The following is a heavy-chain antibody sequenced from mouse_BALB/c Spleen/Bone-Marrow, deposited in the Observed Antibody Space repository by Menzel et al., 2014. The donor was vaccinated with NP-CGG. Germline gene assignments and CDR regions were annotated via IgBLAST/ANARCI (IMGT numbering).Heavy chain of an antibody. CDR1: GFTFSSYA. CDR3: ARSGSSYYY. J-gene: IGHJ2*01. Sequence: EVMLVESGGGLVKPGGSLKLSCAASGFTFSSYAMSWVRQTPEKRLEWVATIGSGDSSTYYPDSVMGRFTISRDYAKNTLYLQMSSLRSEDTAMYYCARSGSSYYYWGQGTLSQSPQ. D-gene: IGHD1-1*01. CDR2: IGSGDSST. V-gene: IGHV5-9-1*01.